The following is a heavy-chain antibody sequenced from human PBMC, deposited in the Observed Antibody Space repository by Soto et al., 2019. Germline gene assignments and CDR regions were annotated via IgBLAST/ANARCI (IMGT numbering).Heavy chain of an antibody. CDR3: AKDRRIKMNWYYFDY. V-gene: IGHV3-30*18. J-gene: IGHJ4*02. CDR2: ISYDGSNK. Sequence: GGSLRLSCAASGFTFSSYGMHWVRQAPGKGLEWVAVISYDGSNKYYADSVKGRFTISRDNSKNTLYLQMNSLRAEDTAVYYCAKDRRIKMNWYYFDYWGQGTLVTVSS. D-gene: IGHD2-21*01. CDR1: GFTFSSYG.